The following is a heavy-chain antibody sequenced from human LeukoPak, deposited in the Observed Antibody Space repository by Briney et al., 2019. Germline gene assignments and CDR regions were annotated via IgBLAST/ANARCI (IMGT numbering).Heavy chain of an antibody. CDR3: AGGALYFDY. V-gene: IGHV4-59*01. CDR2: IYYSGST. CDR1: GGSISSYY. J-gene: IGHJ4*02. Sequence: SETLSLTCTVSGGSISSYYWSWVRQPPGKGLEWIGYIYYSGSTNYNPSLMSRVTISVDTSKNQFSLKLSSVTAADTAVYYCAGGALYFDYWGQGTLVTVSS.